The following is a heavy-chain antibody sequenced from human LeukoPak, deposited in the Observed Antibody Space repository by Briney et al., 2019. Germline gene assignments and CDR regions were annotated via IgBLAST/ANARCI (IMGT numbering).Heavy chain of an antibody. J-gene: IGHJ3*02. CDR1: GFTFSDYY. CDR3: ASPSSGYYHEAFDI. Sequence: PGGSLRLSCAASGFTFSDYYISWIRQAPGKGLEWVSYISSSSSYTNYADSVKGRFTISRDNAKNSLYLQMNSLRAEDTAVYYCASPSSGYYHEAFDIWGQGTMVTVSS. V-gene: IGHV3-11*06. CDR2: ISSSSSYT. D-gene: IGHD3-3*01.